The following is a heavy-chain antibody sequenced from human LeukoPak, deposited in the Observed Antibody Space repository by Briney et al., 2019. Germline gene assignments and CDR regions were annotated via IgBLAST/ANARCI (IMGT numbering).Heavy chain of an antibody. V-gene: IGHV4-30-4*01. D-gene: IGHD4-17*01. CDR3: ASSHDYGDYGGAFDI. CDR1: GGSISSGDYY. J-gene: IGHJ3*02. CDR2: IYHSGST. Sequence: SETLSLTCAVSGGSISSGDYYWSWIRQPPGKGLEWIGYIYHSGSTYYNPSLKSRVTISVDTSKNQFSLKLSSVTAADTAVYYCASSHDYGDYGGAFDIWGQGTMVTVSS.